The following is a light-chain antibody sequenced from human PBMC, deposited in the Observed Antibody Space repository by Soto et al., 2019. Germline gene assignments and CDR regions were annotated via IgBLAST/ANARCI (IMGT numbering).Light chain of an antibody. CDR1: QSVSSN. Sequence: EIVMTQSPATLSVSPGERATLSCRARQSVSSNLAWYQQKPGQAPRLLIYGASTRATGIPARFSGSGSGTEFTLTISSLQSEDFAVYSCQQYNNWPPGTFGGGTKVDIK. V-gene: IGKV3-15*01. CDR2: GAS. CDR3: QQYNNWPPGT. J-gene: IGKJ4*01.